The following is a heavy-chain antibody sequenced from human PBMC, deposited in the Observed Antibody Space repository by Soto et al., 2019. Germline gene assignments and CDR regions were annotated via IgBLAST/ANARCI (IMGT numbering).Heavy chain of an antibody. J-gene: IGHJ4*02. Sequence: QVKLQESGPGLVKPSGTLSLTCAVSGGSISSSNWWSWVRQPPGKGLEWIGEIYHSGNTNYNPPLKRRVTMAVDKSRNQFSLKLSSVTAADTAVYYCARRWGEGRVDYWGQGTLVTVSS. D-gene: IGHD3-10*01. V-gene: IGHV4-4*02. CDR3: ARRWGEGRVDY. CDR1: GGSISSSNW. CDR2: IYHSGNT.